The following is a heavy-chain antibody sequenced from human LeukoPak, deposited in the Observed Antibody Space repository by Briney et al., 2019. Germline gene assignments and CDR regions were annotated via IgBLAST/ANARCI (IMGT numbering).Heavy chain of an antibody. CDR1: GYSITSGYY. J-gene: IGHJ4*02. V-gene: IGHV4-38-2*01. CDR3: ARRKDTTNYYFDY. Sequence: PSETLSLTCAVSGYSITSGYYWAWIRQPPGKGLEWIGSLYCGGSTYYSPSLKSRVTISVDTSKNQFSLRLTSVTAADTAVYYCARRKDTTNYYFDYWGQGTLVTVSS. CDR2: LYCGGST. D-gene: IGHD5-18*01.